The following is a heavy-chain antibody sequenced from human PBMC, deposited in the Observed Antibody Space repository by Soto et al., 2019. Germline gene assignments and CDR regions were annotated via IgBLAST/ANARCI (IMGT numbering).Heavy chain of an antibody. Sequence: ASVKVSCKASGYTFTSYGISWVRQAPGQGLEWVGWISAYNGNTNYAQKLQGRVTMTTDTSTSTAYMELRSLRSDDTAVYYCARVMTTVIQAGSPVDDWGQGTLVTVSS. CDR3: ARVMTTVIQAGSPVDD. CDR1: GYTFTSYG. J-gene: IGHJ4*02. D-gene: IGHD4-17*01. V-gene: IGHV1-18*04. CDR2: ISAYNGNT.